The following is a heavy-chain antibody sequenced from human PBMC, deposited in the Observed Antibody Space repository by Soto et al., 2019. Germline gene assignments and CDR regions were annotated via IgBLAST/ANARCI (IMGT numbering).Heavy chain of an antibody. V-gene: IGHV4-59*12. CDR2: IYYSGTT. J-gene: IGHJ4*02. CDR3: ARGVIH. CDR1: GGSIIDYY. Sequence: SETLSLTCTVSGGSIIDYYWSWIRQPPGKGLEWIGYIYYSGTTDYSPSLKSRVTISVDTSKNQFSLKLSSVTAADTAVYYCARGVIHWGQGTLVTVSS. D-gene: IGHD2-21*01.